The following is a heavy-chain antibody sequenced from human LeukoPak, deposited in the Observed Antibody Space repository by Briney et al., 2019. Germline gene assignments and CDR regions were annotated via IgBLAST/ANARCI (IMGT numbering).Heavy chain of an antibody. J-gene: IGHJ5*02. D-gene: IGHD1-26*01. CDR3: AKDSFGSLSWFDP. Sequence: GGSLRLSCAASGFAFSSYGMHWVRQAPGKGLEWAAVIWYDGSNKYYADSVKGRFTISRDNSKNTLYLQMNSLRAEDTAVYYCAKDSFGSLSWFDPWGQGTLVTVSS. V-gene: IGHV3-33*06. CDR2: IWYDGSNK. CDR1: GFAFSSYG.